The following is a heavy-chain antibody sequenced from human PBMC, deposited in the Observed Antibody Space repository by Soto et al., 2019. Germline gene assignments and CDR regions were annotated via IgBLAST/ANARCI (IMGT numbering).Heavy chain of an antibody. CDR2: IYYSGST. Sequence: QVQLQESGPGLVKPSQTLSLPCTVSGGSISSGCYYWSWIRQHPGKGLEWIGYIYYSGSTYYNPSLKSRVTISVDTSKSQFSPKLSSVAAADTAVYYCAASCVGCVGFNYYGMDVWGQGTTVTVSS. CDR1: GGSISSGCYY. J-gene: IGHJ6*02. V-gene: IGHV4-31*03. CDR3: AASCVGCVGFNYYGMDV. D-gene: IGHD1-26*01.